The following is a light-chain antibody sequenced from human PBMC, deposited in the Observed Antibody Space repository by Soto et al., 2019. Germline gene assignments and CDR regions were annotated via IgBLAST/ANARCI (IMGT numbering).Light chain of an antibody. Sequence: QSVPTQPASVSGSPGQSITISCTGTSSDVGSYNLVSWYQQHPGKAPKLMIYEVSKRPSGVSNRFSGSKSGNTASLTISGLQAEDEADYYCCSYAGSSTSLDVFGTGTKVTVL. V-gene: IGLV2-23*02. CDR3: CSYAGSSTSLDV. J-gene: IGLJ1*01. CDR2: EVS. CDR1: SSDVGSYNL.